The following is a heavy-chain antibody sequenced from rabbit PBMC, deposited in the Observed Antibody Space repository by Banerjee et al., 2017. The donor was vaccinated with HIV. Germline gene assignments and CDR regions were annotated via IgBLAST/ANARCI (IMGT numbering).Heavy chain of an antibody. CDR2: INTISGDT. Sequence: QSLEESGGDLVKPGASLTLTCTASGFTLSSYWMCWVRQAPGKGLEWIACINTISGDTVYATWAKGRFTISKASWTTVTLQMTSLTAADTATYFCARGIETMTSNLWGQGTLVTVS. V-gene: IGHV1S40*01. D-gene: IGHD2-1*01. CDR1: GFTLSSYW. J-gene: IGHJ4*01. CDR3: ARGIETMTSNL.